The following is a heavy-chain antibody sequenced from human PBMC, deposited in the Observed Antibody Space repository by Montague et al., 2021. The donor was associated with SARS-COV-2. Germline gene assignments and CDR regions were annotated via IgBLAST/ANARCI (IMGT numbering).Heavy chain of an antibody. CDR1: GGSSSTYS. D-gene: IGHD3-10*01. J-gene: IGHJ6*03. Sequence: SETLSLTCAVHGGSSSTYSWNWIRQPPGKGLEWIGEIHHGGSTNYNPSLKSRVTISADTSKNQFSLKLTSVAAADTAVYYCARLGDGVVPSPILGVGPYYSYYYMDVGGKGTTVTVSS. CDR2: IHHGGST. V-gene: IGHV4-34*01. CDR3: ARLGDGVVPSPILGVGPYYSYYYMDV.